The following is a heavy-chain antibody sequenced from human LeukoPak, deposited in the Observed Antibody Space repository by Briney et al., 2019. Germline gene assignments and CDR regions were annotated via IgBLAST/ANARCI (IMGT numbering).Heavy chain of an antibody. Sequence: GGSLTLFCAASGFTFSDHYMDWVRQAPGKGLEWVGRIKNKANSYTTEYAASVKGRFTVSREDSKNALYLQMNSLKTEDTAVYYCTREGRYCSSTSCYVCLDFWGQGTLVTVSS. J-gene: IGHJ4*02. CDR3: TREGRYCSSTSCYVCLDF. CDR1: GFTFSDHY. V-gene: IGHV3-72*01. CDR2: IKNKANSYTT. D-gene: IGHD2-2*01.